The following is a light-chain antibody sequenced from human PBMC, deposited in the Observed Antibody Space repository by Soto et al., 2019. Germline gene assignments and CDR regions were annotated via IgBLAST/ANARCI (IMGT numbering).Light chain of an antibody. CDR3: QQYGSSPYT. J-gene: IGKJ2*01. CDR2: GAS. V-gene: IGKV3-20*01. CDR1: QSVSSSY. Sequence: EIVLTQSPCTLSLSPGDRATLSCRASQSVSSSYLAWYQQKPGQAPRLLIYGASSRSTVIPDRFSGSGSGTDFTLTISRLEPEDFAMYYCQQYGSSPYTFGQGTKLEIK.